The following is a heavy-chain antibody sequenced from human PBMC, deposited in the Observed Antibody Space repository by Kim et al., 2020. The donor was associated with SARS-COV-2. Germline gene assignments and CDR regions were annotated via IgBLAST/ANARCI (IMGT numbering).Heavy chain of an antibody. CDR2: INHSGST. CDR3: ARVIRKGGYDSSGYNDY. Sequence: SETLSLTCAVYGGSFSGYYWSWIRQPPGKGLEWIGEINHSGSTNYNPSLKSRVTISVDTSKNQFSLKLSSVTAAATAVYYCARVIRKGGYDSSGYNDYWGQGTLVTVSS. J-gene: IGHJ4*02. CDR1: GGSFSGYY. V-gene: IGHV4-34*01. D-gene: IGHD3-22*01.